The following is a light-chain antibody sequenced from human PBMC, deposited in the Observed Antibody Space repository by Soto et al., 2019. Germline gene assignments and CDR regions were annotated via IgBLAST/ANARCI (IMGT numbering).Light chain of an antibody. CDR1: QSVSSN. V-gene: IGKV3-15*01. J-gene: IGKJ1*01. Sequence: EMVMTQSPATLSVSPGERATLSCRASQSVSSNLAWYQQKPGQAPRLLIYGASTRATGIPARFSGSGSGTEFTLTISSLQSEECAVYYCQQYNNWPPWTFGQGTKVEIK. CDR3: QQYNNWPPWT. CDR2: GAS.